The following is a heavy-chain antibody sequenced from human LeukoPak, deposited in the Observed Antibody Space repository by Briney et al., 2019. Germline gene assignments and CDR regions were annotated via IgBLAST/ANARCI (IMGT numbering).Heavy chain of an antibody. J-gene: IGHJ4*02. D-gene: IGHD3-10*01. Sequence: GGSLRLSCAASGFTFSSYGMHWVRQAPGKGLEWVAVISYDGSNKYYADSVKGRFTISRDNSKNTLYLQMNSLRAEDTAVYYCAKSGSYYGSGSYCDYWGQGTLVTVSS. CDR2: ISYDGSNK. CDR1: GFTFSSYG. CDR3: AKSGSYYGSGSYCDY. V-gene: IGHV3-30*18.